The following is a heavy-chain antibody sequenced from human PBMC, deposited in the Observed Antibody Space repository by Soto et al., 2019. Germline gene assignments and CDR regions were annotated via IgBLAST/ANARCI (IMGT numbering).Heavy chain of an antibody. V-gene: IGHV3-33*01. J-gene: IGHJ3*02. D-gene: IGHD1-26*01. CDR3: ARATSGSFDALDM. CDR1: GFTFGIYG. CDR2: IWYDGSIK. Sequence: QVQLVESGGGVVQPGRSLRLSCAASGFTFGIYGMHWVRQAPGKGLEWVAVIWYDGSIKYHADSVKGRFTISRDNSKNTVYLQMNSLRDEDTAVYYCARATSGSFDALDMWGQGTMVTVSS.